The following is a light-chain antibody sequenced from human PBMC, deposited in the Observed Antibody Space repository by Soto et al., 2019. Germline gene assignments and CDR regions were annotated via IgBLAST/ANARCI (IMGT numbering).Light chain of an antibody. CDR1: GSAIGAYNY. Sequence: QSVLTQPASVSGSPGQSITISCTGTGSAIGAYNYVSWYQQHPGKAPKLIIHGVTHRPSGVSTRFSASKSAYTASLTLSGHQAEDEADYYCSSVTTNDFNVFGPGTKLTVL. V-gene: IGLV2-14*01. CDR2: GVT. CDR3: SSVTTNDFNV. J-gene: IGLJ1*01.